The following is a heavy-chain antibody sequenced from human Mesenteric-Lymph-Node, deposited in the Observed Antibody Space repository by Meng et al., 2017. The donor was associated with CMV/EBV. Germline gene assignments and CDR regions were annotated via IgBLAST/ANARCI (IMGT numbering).Heavy chain of an antibody. J-gene: IGHJ6*02. D-gene: IGHD1-20*01. CDR1: GASITSTTYT. CDR3: AKQAGITGMGGDYYFYGLDV. CDR2: ISYTGST. Sequence: SETLSLTCTVSGASITSTTYTWAWIRQPPGKGLEWIGNISYTGSTYYSPSLESRVTISRDTSTNQFSLEVRSVTAADTAVYFCAKQAGITGMGGDYYFYGLDVWGQGTTVTVSS. V-gene: IGHV4-39*07.